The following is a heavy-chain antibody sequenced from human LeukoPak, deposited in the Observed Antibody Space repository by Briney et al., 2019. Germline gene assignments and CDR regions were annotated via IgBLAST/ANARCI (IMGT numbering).Heavy chain of an antibody. Sequence: GSLRLSCAPSRFTFSSYAVSCVRQAPGEGLEWVSAISGSGGSTYYAASVKGRFTISRDNSKNPLYLQMNRLRAEDTAVYYCAKRDQVLDYWGQGNLVTVSS. CDR3: AKRDQVLDY. D-gene: IGHD2-2*01. J-gene: IGHJ4*02. CDR2: ISGSGGST. V-gene: IGHV3-23*01. CDR1: RFTFSSYA.